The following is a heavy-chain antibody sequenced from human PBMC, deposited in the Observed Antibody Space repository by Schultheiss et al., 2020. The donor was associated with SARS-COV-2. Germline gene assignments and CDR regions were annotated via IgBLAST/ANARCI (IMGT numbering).Heavy chain of an antibody. CDR2: TGHT. CDR1: GASISDYY. D-gene: IGHD6-13*01. J-gene: IGHJ4*02. Sequence: SQTLSLTCAVSGASISDYYWNWIRQSPRKGLEWIASTGHTNYNPSLKSRVTLSVDTSKNQFSLTLTSVTAADTAVYYCAKGYSSSWFFDYWGQGTLVTVSS. V-gene: IGHV4-59*01. CDR3: AKGYSSSWFFDY.